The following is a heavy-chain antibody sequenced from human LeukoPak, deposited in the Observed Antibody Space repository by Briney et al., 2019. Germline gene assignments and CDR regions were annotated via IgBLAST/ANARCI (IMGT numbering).Heavy chain of an antibody. CDR1: GGSISSSSYY. V-gene: IGHV4-39*01. J-gene: IGHJ4*02. D-gene: IGHD3-10*01. CDR2: IYISGST. Sequence: NPSEALSLTCTVSGGSISSSSYYWGWIRQPPGKGLEWIGGIYISGSTYYNPSLKSRVTISEDTSKNQFSLKLSSVTAADTAVYYCARLWLGDFDYWGQGTLVTVSS. CDR3: ARLWLGDFDY.